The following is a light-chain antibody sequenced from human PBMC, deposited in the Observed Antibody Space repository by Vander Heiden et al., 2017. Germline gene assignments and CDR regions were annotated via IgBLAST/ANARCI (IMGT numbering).Light chain of an antibody. V-gene: IGLV2-14*03. CDR1: SNDVGVYNY. CDR3: GSYTSSNNFYV. Sequence: QSALTQPASVSGSPGQSITFSCTGTSNDVGVYNYVSWYQHHPGKAPKLWIYDVSSRPSGVSSRFSGSKSGNTASLTISGLQSEDEADYYCGSYTSSNNFYVFGTGTKVTVL. J-gene: IGLJ1*01. CDR2: DVS.